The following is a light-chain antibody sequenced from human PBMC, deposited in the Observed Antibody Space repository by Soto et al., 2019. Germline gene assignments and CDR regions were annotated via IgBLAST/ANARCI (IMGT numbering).Light chain of an antibody. CDR3: AAWDDSLSGYV. CDR1: SSNIGSNY. V-gene: IGLV1-47*02. CDR2: TNN. J-gene: IGLJ1*01. Sequence: QAVVTQPPSASGTPGQRVTISCSGSSSNIGSNYVYWFQQFPGTAPKLLIYTNNQRPSGVPDRFSGSKSGTSASLAISGLRSEDEADYYCAAWDDSLSGYVFGTGTKVTVL.